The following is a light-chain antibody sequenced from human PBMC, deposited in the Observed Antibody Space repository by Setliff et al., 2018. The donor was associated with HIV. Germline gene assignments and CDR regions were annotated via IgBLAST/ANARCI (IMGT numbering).Light chain of an antibody. CDR2: QAT. Sequence: SVLTQPASVSGSPGQSITISCTGTSNDVGRYDLVSWYQQHPARAPKLVIYQATRRPSGVSNRFSGSKSGNVASLTISGLQAEDEADYYCCSNTGSNTFVFGTGTNVTVL. J-gene: IGLJ1*01. V-gene: IGLV2-23*01. CDR3: CSNTGSNTFV. CDR1: SNDVGRYDL.